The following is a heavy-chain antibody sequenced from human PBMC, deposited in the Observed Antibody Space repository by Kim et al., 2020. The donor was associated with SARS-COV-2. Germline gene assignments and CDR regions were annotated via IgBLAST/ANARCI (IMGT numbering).Heavy chain of an antibody. J-gene: IGHJ4*02. CDR3: ARVWFGEGTLDY. CDR2: IYSGGST. V-gene: IGHV3-53*01. Sequence: GGSLRLSCAASGFTVSSNYMSWVRQAPGKGLEWVSVIYSGGSTYYADSVKGRFTISRDNSKNTLYLQMNSLRAEDTAVYYCARVWFGEGTLDYWGQGTLVTVSS. D-gene: IGHD3-10*01. CDR1: GFTVSSNY.